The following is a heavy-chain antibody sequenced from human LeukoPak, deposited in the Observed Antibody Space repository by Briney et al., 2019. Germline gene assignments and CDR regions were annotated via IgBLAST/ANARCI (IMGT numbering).Heavy chain of an antibody. CDR1: GGSISSYY. V-gene: IGHV4-59*08. D-gene: IGHD2-2*01. CDR3: AGGSSTTWSPAENLQH. CDR2: IYYSGST. J-gene: IGHJ1*01. Sequence: TSETLSLTCTVSGGSISSYYWSWIRQPPGKGLEWIGYIYYSGSTNYNPSLKSRVTISVDTSKNQFSLKLSSVTAADTAVYYCAGGSSTTWSPAENLQHWGQGTLVTVSS.